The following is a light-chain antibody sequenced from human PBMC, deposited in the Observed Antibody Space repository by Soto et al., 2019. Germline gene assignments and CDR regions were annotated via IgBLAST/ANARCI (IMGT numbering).Light chain of an antibody. CDR3: TSYTTISTRV. CDR1: SSDVGRYNY. V-gene: IGLV2-14*01. J-gene: IGLJ1*01. Sequence: QLVLTQPASVSGSPGQSITISCTGTSSDVGRYNYVSWYQHHPGKVPKLIVYQVNYRPSGVSNRFSGSKSGTTASLTISGLQAEDEADYYCTSYTTISTRVFGTGTKLTVL. CDR2: QVN.